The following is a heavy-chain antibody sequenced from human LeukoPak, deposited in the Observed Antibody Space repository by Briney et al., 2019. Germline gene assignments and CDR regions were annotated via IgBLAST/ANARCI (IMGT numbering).Heavy chain of an antibody. CDR2: ISYDGSNK. CDR3: ARDLGY. Sequence: GGSLRLSCAASGFTFSSYGMHWVRQAPGKGLEWVAVISYDGSNKYYADSVKGRFTISRDNSKNTLYLQMNSLRAEDTAVYYCARDLGYWGQGTLVTVSS. V-gene: IGHV3-30*03. J-gene: IGHJ4*02. CDR1: GFTFSSYG.